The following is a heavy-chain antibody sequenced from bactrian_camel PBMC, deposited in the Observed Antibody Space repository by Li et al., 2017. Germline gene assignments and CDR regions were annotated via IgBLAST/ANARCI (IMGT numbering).Heavy chain of an antibody. CDR3: AARWPSTANCDSDLHEYNY. D-gene: IGHD3*01. CDR2: IAAGGGST. CDR1: GFIFSSYW. Sequence: HVQLVESGGGLVQPGGSLRFSCSASGFIFSSYWMYWVRQAPGKGLEWVSSIAAGGGSTYYPDSVKGRFTISGDNAKNTLYLQMNSLKPEDTAIYFCAARWPSTANCDSDLHEYNYWGQGTQVTVS. V-gene: IGHV3S1*01. J-gene: IGHJ4*01.